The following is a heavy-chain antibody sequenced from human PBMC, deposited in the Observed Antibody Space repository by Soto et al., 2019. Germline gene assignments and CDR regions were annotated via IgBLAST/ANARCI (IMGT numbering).Heavy chain of an antibody. D-gene: IGHD6-19*01. V-gene: IGHV3-72*01. Sequence: EVQLVESGGDLVQPGGSLRLSCAASGFTFSDHYMDWVRQAPGEGLEWVGGIRMKANGSTTEYAASVKGRFTISRDDSKNSLYLQMNSLKTEDTAVYFCARVKNSGWFHFDYWGQGTLVTVSS. CDR1: GFTFSDHY. J-gene: IGHJ4*02. CDR3: ARVKNSGWFHFDY. CDR2: IRMKANGSTT.